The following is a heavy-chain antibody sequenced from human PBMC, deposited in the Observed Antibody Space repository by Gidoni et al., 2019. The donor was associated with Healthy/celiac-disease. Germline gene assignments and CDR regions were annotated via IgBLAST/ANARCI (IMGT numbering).Heavy chain of an antibody. J-gene: IGHJ6*02. Sequence: EVQLVESGGGLVQPGGSLRLSCAASGFTFSSYWMSWVRQAPGKGLEWVANIKQDGSEKYYVDSVKGRFTISRDNAKNSLYLQMNSLRAEDTAVYYCARDGDLRYFDWLFHYYYGMDVWGQGTTVTVSS. D-gene: IGHD3-9*01. CDR2: IKQDGSEK. CDR3: ARDGDLRYFDWLFHYYYGMDV. V-gene: IGHV3-7*03. CDR1: GFTFSSYW.